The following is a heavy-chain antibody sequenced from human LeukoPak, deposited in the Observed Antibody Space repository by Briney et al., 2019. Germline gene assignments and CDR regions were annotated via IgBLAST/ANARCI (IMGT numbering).Heavy chain of an antibody. Sequence: GESMKISCKGSGYSFTSYWIGWVRQMPGKGLEWMGIIYPGDSDTRYSPSFQGQVTVSADKSISTAYLQWSSLKASDTAMYYCARVRVGDYVWGSYRPRDAFDIWGQGTMVTVSS. V-gene: IGHV5-51*01. CDR2: IYPGDSDT. CDR1: GYSFTSYW. J-gene: IGHJ3*02. D-gene: IGHD3-16*02. CDR3: ARVRVGDYVWGSYRPRDAFDI.